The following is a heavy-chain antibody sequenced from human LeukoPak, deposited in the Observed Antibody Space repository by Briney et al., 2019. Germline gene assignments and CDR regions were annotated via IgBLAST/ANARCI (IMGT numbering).Heavy chain of an antibody. V-gene: IGHV4-59*01. CDR3: ARGRAKYDSTGYYY. CDR1: GGSIGSYY. CDR2: IYSSGNT. D-gene: IGHD3-22*01. J-gene: IGHJ4*02. Sequence: PSETLSLTCTVSGGSIGSYYWIWIRQPPGMGLEWIGYIYSSGNTNYNPSLKSRVTISVDTSKNQFSLKLSSVTAADTAVYYCARGRAKYDSTGYYYWGQGTLVTVSS.